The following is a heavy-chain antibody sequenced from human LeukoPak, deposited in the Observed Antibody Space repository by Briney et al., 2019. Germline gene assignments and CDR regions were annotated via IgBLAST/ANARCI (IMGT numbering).Heavy chain of an antibody. CDR2: IYYSGST. D-gene: IGHD5-18*01. CDR3: ARLGGYSCGYDYFDY. Sequence: SETLSLTCTVSGGSISSSSYSWGWIRQPPGKGLEWIGSIYYSGSTYYNPSLKSRVTISVDTSKNQFSLKLSSVTAADTAVYYCARLGGYSCGYDYFDYWGQGTLVTVSS. J-gene: IGHJ4*02. CDR1: GGSISSSSYS. V-gene: IGHV4-39*01.